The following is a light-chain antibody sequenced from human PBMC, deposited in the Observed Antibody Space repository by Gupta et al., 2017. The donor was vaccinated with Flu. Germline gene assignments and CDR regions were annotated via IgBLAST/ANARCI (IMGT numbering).Light chain of an antibody. CDR3: SSYTRSTTSIIGWV. V-gene: IGLV2-14*01. CDR1: SSDIGGYNR. Sequence: QSALTQPASVSGSLGPSITISCTGTSSDIGGYNRVSLYQQHPGKAPKLIIYEVSNGSSGLSDRFSGSGSGNTASVTISGLQADYEADYYCSSYTRSTTSIIGWVFGGGTRLTVL. J-gene: IGLJ3*02. CDR2: EVS.